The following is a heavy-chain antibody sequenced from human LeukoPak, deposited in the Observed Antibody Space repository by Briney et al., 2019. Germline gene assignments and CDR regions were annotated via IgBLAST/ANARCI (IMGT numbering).Heavy chain of an antibody. Sequence: PSETLSLTRTVSRGSISSYSWSWIRQPPRKGQEWIGYNYTSGSTNYNPSPPSRVTISVDTATNQLPLNLTSVTAADTAVNDRARQQCSSTSWYASYYMDVWGKGTTVTVSS. CDR3: ARQQCSSTSWYASYYMDV. CDR2: NYTSGST. V-gene: IGHV4-4*09. J-gene: IGHJ6*03. D-gene: IGHD2-2*01. CDR1: RGSISSYS.